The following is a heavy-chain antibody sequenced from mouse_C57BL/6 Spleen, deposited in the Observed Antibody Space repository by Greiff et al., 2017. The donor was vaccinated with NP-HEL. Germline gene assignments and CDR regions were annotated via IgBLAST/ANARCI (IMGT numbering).Heavy chain of an antibody. CDR1: GYTFTSYW. Sequence: VQLQQPGAELVKPGASVKLSCKASGYTFTSYWMHWVKQRPGQGLEWIGMIHPNSGSTNYNEKFKSKATLTVDKSSSTAYMQLSSLTSEDSAVYYCARSKYNIRDYAMDYWGQGTSVTVSS. CDR2: IHPNSGST. V-gene: IGHV1-64*01. CDR3: ARSKYNIRDYAMDY. D-gene: IGHD1-3*01. J-gene: IGHJ4*01.